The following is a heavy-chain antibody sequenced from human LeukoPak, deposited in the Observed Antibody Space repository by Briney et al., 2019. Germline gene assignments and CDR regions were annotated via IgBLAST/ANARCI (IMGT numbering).Heavy chain of an antibody. CDR3: VRGGTGDGNYFDY. D-gene: IGHD7-27*01. V-gene: IGHV3-48*01. Sequence: GGSLRLSCAASGFTFNRYSINWVRQAPGKGLEWVSYINSNSRNIYYADSLKGRFTISRDNADKSLYLQMNSLTAGDTAVYYCVRGGTGDGNYFDYWGQGTLVTVSS. CDR2: INSNSRNI. CDR1: GFTFNRYS. J-gene: IGHJ4*02.